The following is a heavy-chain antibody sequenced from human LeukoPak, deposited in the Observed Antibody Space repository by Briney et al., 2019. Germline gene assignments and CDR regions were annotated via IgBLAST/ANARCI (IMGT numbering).Heavy chain of an antibody. Sequence: GGSLRLSCAASGFTFSSYAMHWVRQAPGKGLEWVAVISYDGSNKYYADSVKGRFTISRDNSKNTLYLQMNSLRAEDTAVYYCARDQYSSSSGADYWGQGTLVTVSS. D-gene: IGHD6-6*01. J-gene: IGHJ4*02. CDR3: ARDQYSSSSGADY. CDR1: GFTFSSYA. V-gene: IGHV3-30*04. CDR2: ISYDGSNK.